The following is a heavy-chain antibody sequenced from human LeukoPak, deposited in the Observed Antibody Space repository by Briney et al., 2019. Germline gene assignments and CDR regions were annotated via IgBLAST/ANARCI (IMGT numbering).Heavy chain of an antibody. CDR2: IYNSGST. V-gene: IGHV4-4*07. Sequence: SETLSLTCTVSGGSISSYYWSWIGQPAGKGLEGIGRIYNSGSTNYNPSLKRGGTISVEKYKNQLSLKRRSVSAADTAVYYCAGGAVSYYGSGSLSYYFDYWGQGTLVTVSS. D-gene: IGHD3-10*01. CDR1: GGSISSYY. CDR3: AGGAVSYYGSGSLSYYFDY. J-gene: IGHJ4*02.